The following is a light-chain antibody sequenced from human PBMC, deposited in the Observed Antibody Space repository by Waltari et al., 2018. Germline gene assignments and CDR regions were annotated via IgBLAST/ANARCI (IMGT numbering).Light chain of an antibody. CDR1: QSVLSSSNNKNF. CDR3: QQYYITPPT. CDR2: WAS. Sequence: DIVMTQSPDSLTVSLGESATVNCKSSQSVLSSSNNKNFVAWYQQKPGQPPKLLIYWASTRGSGVPDRFSGSGSGTDFTLTISSLQAEDVAVYYCQQYYITPPTFGQGTKVEIK. J-gene: IGKJ1*01. V-gene: IGKV4-1*01.